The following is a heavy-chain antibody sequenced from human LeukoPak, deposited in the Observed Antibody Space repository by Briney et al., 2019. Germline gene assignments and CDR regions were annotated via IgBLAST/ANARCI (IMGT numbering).Heavy chain of an antibody. D-gene: IGHD5-18*01. J-gene: IGHJ4*02. CDR3: ARDKTGGTAMGYFDY. CDR1: GYTFTSFD. V-gene: IGHV1-8*01. CDR2: MNPNSGNT. Sequence: GASVKVSCKTSGYTFTSFDINWVRQATGQGLEWMGWMNPNSGNTGFAQRFQGRVTMTRDTSISTAYMELSSLRSEDTAVYYCARDKTGGTAMGYFDYWGQGTLVTVSS.